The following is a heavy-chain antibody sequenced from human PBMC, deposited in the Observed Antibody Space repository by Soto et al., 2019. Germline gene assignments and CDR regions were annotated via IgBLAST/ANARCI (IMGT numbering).Heavy chain of an antibody. D-gene: IGHD6-13*01. CDR1: GGTFSSYT. CDR3: ARSSIAAAGQVDPGHYSYYYMDV. V-gene: IGHV1-69*02. J-gene: IGHJ6*03. CDR2: IIPILGIA. Sequence: QVQLVQSGAEVKKPGSSVKVSCKASGGTFSSYTISWVLQAPGQGHEWMGRIIPILGIANYAQKFQCRVTITAAKSTSKADMELSSLRSKDTAVYYCARSSIAAAGQVDPGHYSYYYMDVWGKGTTVTVSS.